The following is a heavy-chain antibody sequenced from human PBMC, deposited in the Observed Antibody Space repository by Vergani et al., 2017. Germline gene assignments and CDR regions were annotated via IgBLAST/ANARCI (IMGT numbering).Heavy chain of an antibody. Sequence: EVQLVESGGGLVKPGGSLRLSCAASGFTFSDSSMSWVRQAPGKGLEWVAFIGSSGPYINYADSVTGRFIISRDNTNNSLFLQLRSLRAEDTAFFYSADLYSNDDFSPFWGQGTLVTVSS. CDR3: ADLYSNDDFSPF. CDR2: IGSSGPYI. CDR1: GFTFSDSS. J-gene: IGHJ4*02. V-gene: IGHV3-21*04. D-gene: IGHD3/OR15-3a*01.